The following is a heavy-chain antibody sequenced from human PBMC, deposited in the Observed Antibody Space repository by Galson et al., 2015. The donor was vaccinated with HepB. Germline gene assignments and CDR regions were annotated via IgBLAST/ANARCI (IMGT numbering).Heavy chain of an antibody. CDR3: ARCMITFGGVETTPAKNYAFDI. CDR1: GFSLSTSGMC. J-gene: IGHJ3*02. D-gene: IGHD3-16*01. V-gene: IGHV2-70*01. CDR2: IDWDDDK. Sequence: PALVKPTQTLTLTCTFSGFSLSTSGMCVSWIRQPPGKALEWLALIDWDDDKYYSTPLKTRLTISKDTSKNQVVLTMTNMDPVDTATYYCARCMITFGGVETTPAKNYAFDIWGQGTMVTVSS.